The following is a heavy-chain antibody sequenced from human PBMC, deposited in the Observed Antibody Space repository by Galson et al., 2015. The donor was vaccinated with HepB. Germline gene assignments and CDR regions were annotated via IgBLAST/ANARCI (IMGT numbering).Heavy chain of an antibody. CDR3: AREDYYYGSGSYFDY. Sequence: SVKVSCKASGYTFTSYAMHWVRQAPGQRLEWMGWINAGNGNTKYSQKFQGRVTITRDTSASTAYMELSSLRSEDTAVYYCAREDYYYGSGSYFDYWGQGTLVTVSS. D-gene: IGHD3-10*01. V-gene: IGHV1-3*01. CDR2: INAGNGNT. CDR1: GYTFTSYA. J-gene: IGHJ4*02.